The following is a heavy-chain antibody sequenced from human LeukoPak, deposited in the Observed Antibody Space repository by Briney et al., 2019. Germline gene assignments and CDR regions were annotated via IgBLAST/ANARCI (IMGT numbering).Heavy chain of an antibody. V-gene: IGHV3-30-3*01. CDR2: ISYDGSNK. CDR1: GFTFSSYA. CDR3: ARDQGFLVPRDYFDY. J-gene: IGHJ4*02. D-gene: IGHD3-3*01. Sequence: GGSLRLSCAASGFTFSSYAMHWIRQAPGKGLEWVAVISYDGSNKYYADSVKGRFTISGDNSKNTLYLQMNSLRAEDTAVYYCARDQGFLVPRDYFDYWGQGTLVTVSS.